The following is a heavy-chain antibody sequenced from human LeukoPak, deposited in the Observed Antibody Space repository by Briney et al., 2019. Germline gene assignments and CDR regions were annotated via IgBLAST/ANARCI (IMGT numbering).Heavy chain of an antibody. CDR2: ISGSGGST. D-gene: IGHD3-22*01. J-gene: IGHJ4*02. CDR3: AKDRSITMIVVVLEPFDY. Sequence: GGSLRLSCAASGFTFSSYGMRWVRQAPGKGLEWVSAISGSGGSTYYADSVKGRFTISRDNSKNTLYLQMNSLRAEDTAVYYCAKDRSITMIVVVLEPFDYWGQGTLVTVSS. V-gene: IGHV3-23*01. CDR1: GFTFSSYG.